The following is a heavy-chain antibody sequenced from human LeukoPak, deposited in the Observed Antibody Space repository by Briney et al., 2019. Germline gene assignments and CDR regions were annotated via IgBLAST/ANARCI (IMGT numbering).Heavy chain of an antibody. CDR1: GFTFSSYG. CDR2: IWYDGSNK. J-gene: IGHJ6*02. CDR3: ARDPYGDCVGYYYGMDV. D-gene: IGHD4-17*01. V-gene: IGHV3-33*01. Sequence: PGRSLRLSCAASGFTFSSYGMHWVRQAPGKGLEWVAVIWYDGSNKYYADSVKGRFTISRDNSKNTLYLQMNSLRAEDTAVYYCARDPYGDCVGYYYGMDVWGQGTTVTVSS.